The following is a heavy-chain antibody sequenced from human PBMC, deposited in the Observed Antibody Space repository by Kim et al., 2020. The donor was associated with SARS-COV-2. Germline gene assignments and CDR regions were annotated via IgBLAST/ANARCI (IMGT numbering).Heavy chain of an antibody. Sequence: GGSLRLSCAASGFTFSSYAMHWVRQAPGKGLEYVSAISSNGGSTYYANSVKGRFTISRDNSKNTLYLQMGSLRAEDMAVYYCARGGVNIVAFDIWGQGTMVTVSS. CDR2: ISSNGGST. CDR1: GFTFSSYA. V-gene: IGHV3-64*01. CDR3: ARGGVNIVAFDI. D-gene: IGHD2-8*02. J-gene: IGHJ3*02.